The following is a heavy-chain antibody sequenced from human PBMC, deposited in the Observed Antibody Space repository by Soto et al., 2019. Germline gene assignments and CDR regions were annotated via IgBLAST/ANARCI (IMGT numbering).Heavy chain of an antibody. Sequence: PWWSLRLSFASSGFTFSSYSMNWVRQAPGKGLEWVSYISSSSSTIYYADSVKGRFTISRDNAKNSLYLQMNSLRDEDTAVYYCARDDYGSGSILYYYGMDVWGQGTTVTVSS. D-gene: IGHD3-10*01. CDR2: ISSSSSTI. CDR3: ARDDYGSGSILYYYGMDV. CDR1: GFTFSSYS. J-gene: IGHJ6*02. V-gene: IGHV3-48*02.